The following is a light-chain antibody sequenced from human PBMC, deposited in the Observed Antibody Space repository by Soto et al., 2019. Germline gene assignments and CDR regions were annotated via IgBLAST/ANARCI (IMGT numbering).Light chain of an antibody. CDR3: QRDGVSPT. Sequence: EIVLTQSPGTLSLSPGERATLSGRGSQTISSTFLAWYQQRPGQAPRLLIYGASGRAAGIPDRFSGSGSGTDFTLSISRLEPEDFAVYYCQRDGVSPTFGGGTNVDIK. CDR1: QTISSTF. CDR2: GAS. J-gene: IGKJ4*01. V-gene: IGKV3-20*01.